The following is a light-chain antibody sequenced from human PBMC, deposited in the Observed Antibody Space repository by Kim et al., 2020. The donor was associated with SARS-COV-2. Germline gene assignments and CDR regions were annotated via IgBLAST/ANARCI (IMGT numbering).Light chain of an antibody. CDR2: DAS. Sequence: PGERATLSCRASQSVSTVLAWYQQKPGQAPRLLIHDASNRATGIPARFSGGGSGTHFTLTISSLEPEDFAVYYCQQRSGWPPSITFGQGTRLEIK. V-gene: IGKV3-11*01. CDR1: QSVSTV. J-gene: IGKJ5*01. CDR3: QQRSGWPPSIT.